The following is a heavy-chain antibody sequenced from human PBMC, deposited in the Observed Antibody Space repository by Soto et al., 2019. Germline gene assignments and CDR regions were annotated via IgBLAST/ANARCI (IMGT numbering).Heavy chain of an antibody. CDR1: GFTFSSYV. CDR2: ISGSGGST. CDR3: ARDRPDVSDPSSVDQPMFDN. V-gene: IGHV3-23*01. J-gene: IGHJ4*02. D-gene: IGHD3-16*01. Sequence: GGSLRLSCAASGFTFSSYVMSWVRQAPGKGLEWVSAISGSGGSTYYADSVKGRFTISRDNAKNTLFLQMNSLRDEDTAVYYCARDRPDVSDPSSVDQPMFDNWGQGVLVTVSS.